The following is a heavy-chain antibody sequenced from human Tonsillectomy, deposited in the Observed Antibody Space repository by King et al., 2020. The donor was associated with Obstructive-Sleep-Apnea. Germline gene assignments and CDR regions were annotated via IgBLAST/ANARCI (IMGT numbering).Heavy chain of an antibody. CDR1: GFTFDDYA. Sequence: VQLVESGGGLVQPGRSLRLSCVGSGFTFDDYAMHWVRQVPGKGLEWVSGGSWNSVSIVYADSVKGRFTISRDNAKNSLYLQMNSLSADDTALYYCAKDIAVAGMVAFDIWGQGTMVTVSS. D-gene: IGHD6-19*01. V-gene: IGHV3-9*01. CDR3: AKDIAVAGMVAFDI. J-gene: IGHJ3*02. CDR2: GSWNSVSI.